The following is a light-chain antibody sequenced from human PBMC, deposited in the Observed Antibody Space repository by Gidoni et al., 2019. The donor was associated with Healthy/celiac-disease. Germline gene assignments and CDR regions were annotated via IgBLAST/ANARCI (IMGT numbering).Light chain of an antibody. J-gene: IGKJ4*01. Sequence: EIVLTQSPGTLSLSPGERATLSCRASQSVSSSYVAWYQQKPGQAPRLLIYGASSRATGLPDRFSGSGSGTDFTLTISILEPAAFAVYYCQQYGSSPLTFGGGTKVEIK. V-gene: IGKV3-20*01. CDR1: QSVSSSY. CDR3: QQYGSSPLT. CDR2: GAS.